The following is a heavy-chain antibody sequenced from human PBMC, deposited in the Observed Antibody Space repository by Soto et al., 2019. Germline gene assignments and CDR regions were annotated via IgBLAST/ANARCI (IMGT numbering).Heavy chain of an antibody. CDR1: GFTFSSYA. CDR2: ISGSGGSA. V-gene: IGHV3-23*01. J-gene: IGHJ2*01. Sequence: GGSLRLSCAASGFTFSSYAMSWVRQAPGKGLEWVSAISGSGGSAYYADSVKGRFTISRDNSKNTLYLQMNSLRAEDTAVYYCAKDGELRSNWYFDLWGRGTLVTVSS. CDR3: AKDGELRSNWYFDL. D-gene: IGHD1-7*01.